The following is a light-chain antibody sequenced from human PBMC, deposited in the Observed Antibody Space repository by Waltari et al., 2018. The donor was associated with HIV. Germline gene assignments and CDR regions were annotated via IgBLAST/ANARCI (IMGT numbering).Light chain of an antibody. Sequence: QAVLTQPPSASGAPGHRVLISCSGSRSNIGPNPINWYQHLPGTAPRLLIGDNNQRPSGVPDRFSGSQSGTSGFLAISGLQSEDEADYYCATWDDTPNGWVFGAGTKLTVL. V-gene: IGLV1-44*01. CDR3: ATWDDTPNGWV. CDR2: DNN. CDR1: RSNIGPNP. J-gene: IGLJ3*02.